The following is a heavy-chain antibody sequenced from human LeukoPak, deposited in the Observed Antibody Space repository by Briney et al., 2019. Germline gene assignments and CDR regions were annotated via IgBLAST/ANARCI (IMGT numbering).Heavy chain of an antibody. V-gene: IGHV4-39*01. CDR3: ASPTLDYGHYLIDY. Sequence: PWETLSLTCTVSGGSISSSSYYWGWIRKPPGKGLEWIGSIYYSGSTYYNPSLKSRVTISVDTSKNQFSLKLSSVTAADTAVYYCASPTLDYGHYLIDYWGQGTLVTVSS. J-gene: IGHJ4*02. D-gene: IGHD4-17*01. CDR1: GGSISSSSYY. CDR2: IYYSGST.